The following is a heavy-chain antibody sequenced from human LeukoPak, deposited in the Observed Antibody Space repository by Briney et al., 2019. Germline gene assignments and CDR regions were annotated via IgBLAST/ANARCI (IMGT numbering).Heavy chain of an antibody. V-gene: IGHV5-51*01. CDR3: ARPYSSGWYHAFDI. D-gene: IGHD6-19*01. CDR1: GYSFTNYW. Sequence: GESLQISCKGSGYSFTNYWIGWVRQMPGKGLEWMGIVYPGDSNTRYSPSFQGQVTISADWSISTASLQWSSLKASDTAMYYCARPYSSGWYHAFDIWGQGTMVTVSS. J-gene: IGHJ3*02. CDR2: VYPGDSNT.